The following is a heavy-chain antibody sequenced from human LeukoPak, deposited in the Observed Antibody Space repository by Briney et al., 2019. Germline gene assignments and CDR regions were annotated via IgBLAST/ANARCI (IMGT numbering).Heavy chain of an antibody. CDR1: GYSISSGYY. CDR3: ARDSSGWYKDY. V-gene: IGHV4-38-2*02. CDR2: INHGGST. J-gene: IGHJ4*02. D-gene: IGHD6-19*01. Sequence: SETLSLTCAVSGYSISSGYYWGWIRQPPGKGLEWIGSINHGGSTYYNPSLKSRVTISVDTSKNQFSLKLSSVTAADTAVYYCARDSSGWYKDYWGQGTLVTVSS.